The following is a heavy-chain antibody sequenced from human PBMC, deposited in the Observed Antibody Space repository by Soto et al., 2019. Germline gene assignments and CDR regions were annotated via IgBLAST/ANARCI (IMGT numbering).Heavy chain of an antibody. D-gene: IGHD2-8*01. CDR1: GGTFSSYA. CDR3: ARADCTNGVCYVYYYYGMDV. V-gene: IGHV1-69*13. CDR2: IIPIFGTA. J-gene: IGHJ6*02. Sequence: ASVKVSCKASGGTFSSYAISWVRQAPGQGLEWMGGIIPIFGTANYAQKFQGRVTITADESTSTAYMELSSLRSEDTAVYYCARADCTNGVCYVYYYYGMDVWGQGTTVTVSS.